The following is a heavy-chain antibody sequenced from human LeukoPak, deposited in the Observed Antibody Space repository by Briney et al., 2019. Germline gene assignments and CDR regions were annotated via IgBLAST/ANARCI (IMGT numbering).Heavy chain of an antibody. CDR3: ARPYYYDSSGSRDTAFDI. V-gene: IGHV5-10-1*01. CDR2: IDPSDSYT. CDR1: GYSFTSYW. D-gene: IGHD3-22*01. J-gene: IGHJ3*02. Sequence: GEPLRISCKGSGYSFTSYWISWVRQMPGKGLEWVGRIDPSDSYTNDSPSFQGHVTISADKSISTAYLQWSSLQASDTAMYYCARPYYYDSSGSRDTAFDIWGQGTMVTVSS.